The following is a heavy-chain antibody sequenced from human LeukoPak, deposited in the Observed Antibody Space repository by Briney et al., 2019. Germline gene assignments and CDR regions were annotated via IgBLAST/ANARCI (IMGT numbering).Heavy chain of an antibody. J-gene: IGHJ5*02. Sequence: PGGSLRLSCAASGFTFSSYSMNWVRQAPGKGLEWVSYICSSTSSISYADSVKGRFTISRDNAKNSLYLQMNSLRDEDTAVYYCARYYSGPFDPWGQGTLVTVSS. CDR3: ARYYSGPFDP. CDR1: GFTFSSYS. V-gene: IGHV3-48*02. CDR2: ICSSTSSI. D-gene: IGHD2-15*01.